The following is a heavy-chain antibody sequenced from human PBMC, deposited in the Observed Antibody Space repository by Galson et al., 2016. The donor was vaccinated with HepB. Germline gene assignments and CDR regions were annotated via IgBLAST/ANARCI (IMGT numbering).Heavy chain of an antibody. V-gene: IGHV3-30*18. Sequence: SLRLSCAASGFTFSSYGMHWVRQAPGKGLEWVAVISYDGSNTYFAASVKGRFTISRDNSKNTLYLQMNSLRAEDTAVYYCAKDALFYGSGNYVHYWGQGTLVTVSS. CDR2: ISYDGSNT. D-gene: IGHD3-10*01. CDR1: GFTFSSYG. J-gene: IGHJ4*02. CDR3: AKDALFYGSGNYVHY.